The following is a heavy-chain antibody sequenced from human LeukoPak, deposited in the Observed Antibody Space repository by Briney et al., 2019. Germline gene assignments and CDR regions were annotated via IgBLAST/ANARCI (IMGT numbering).Heavy chain of an antibody. CDR2: IKQDGREQ. CDR1: GFTFSSHW. CDR3: ARLDRAVAGFFDY. Sequence: GGSLRLSRAASGFTFSSHWMSWVRQAPGKGLEWVANIKQDGREQYYVDPVKGRFTISRGNAKNSLYLQMNSRRAEDTAVYYCARLDRAVAGFFDYWGKGTTVTVSS. D-gene: IGHD6-19*01. J-gene: IGHJ6*04. V-gene: IGHV3-7*01.